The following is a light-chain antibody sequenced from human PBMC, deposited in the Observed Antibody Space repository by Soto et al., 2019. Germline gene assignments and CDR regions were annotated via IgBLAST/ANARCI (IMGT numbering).Light chain of an antibody. CDR1: QSVSTN. V-gene: IGKV3-15*01. CDR3: QQYKNWPPMT. Sequence: EIMMTQSPATLSVSPGERATLSWRASQSVSTNLAWYQQIPGQAPRLLIYGASTRATGIPSRFSGSESGTEFTLTISSLQSEDFAVYYCQQYKNWPPMTFGQGTKVEIK. J-gene: IGKJ1*01. CDR2: GAS.